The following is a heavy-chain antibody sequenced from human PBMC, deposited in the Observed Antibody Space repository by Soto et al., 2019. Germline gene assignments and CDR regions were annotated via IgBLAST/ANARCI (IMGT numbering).Heavy chain of an antibody. Sequence: EVQLVESGGGLVQPGGSLRLSCAASGFTFSSYWMHWVRQVPGKGLVWVSHINSDGSSTTYADSVKGRFTISRDNAKNMVYLQRNSLRAVDTAVYYWARPRYGGRGTPFAYWGQGTLVTVSS. CDR2: INSDGSST. V-gene: IGHV3-74*01. CDR3: ARPRYGGRGTPFAY. CDR1: GFTFSSYW. D-gene: IGHD2-21*01. J-gene: IGHJ4*02.